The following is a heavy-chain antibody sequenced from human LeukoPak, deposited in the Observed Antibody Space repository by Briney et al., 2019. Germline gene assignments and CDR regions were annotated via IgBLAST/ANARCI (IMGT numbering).Heavy chain of an antibody. CDR2: ISYDGSNK. Sequence: PGRSLRLSCAASGFTFSSYAMHWVRQAPGKGLEWVAVISYDGSNKYYADSVKGRFTISRDNSKNTLYLQMNSLRAEDTAVYYWKTREEVPAAIGYYFDYWGQGTLVTLSS. D-gene: IGHD2-2*02. CDR3: KTREEVPAAIGYYFDY. J-gene: IGHJ4*02. CDR1: GFTFSSYA. V-gene: IGHV3-30*01.